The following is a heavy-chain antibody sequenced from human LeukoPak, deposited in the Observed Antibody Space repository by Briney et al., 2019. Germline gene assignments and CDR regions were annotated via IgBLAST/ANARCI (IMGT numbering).Heavy chain of an antibody. CDR1: GGSISTYY. D-gene: IGHD5-18*01. Sequence: SETPSLTCSVSGGSISTYYWNWIRQTPGKGLEWIGHISYGNTDYNPSLKSRVTISVDTSKNQFSLKLTSVTAADTAVYYCARDKAHSYGRYFDPWGQGALVTVSS. J-gene: IGHJ5*02. CDR3: ARDKAHSYGRYFDP. V-gene: IGHV4-59*01. CDR2: ISYGNT.